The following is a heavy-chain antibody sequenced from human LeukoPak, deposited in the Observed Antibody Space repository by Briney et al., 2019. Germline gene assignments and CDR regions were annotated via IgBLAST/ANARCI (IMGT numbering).Heavy chain of an antibody. CDR3: ARGIAAAGYFDC. CDR1: GGSISSSSYY. CDR2: IYYSGST. V-gene: IGHV4-39*07. J-gene: IGHJ4*02. Sequence: SETLSLTCTVSGGSISSSSYYWGWIRQPPGKGLEWIGSIYYSGSTYYNPSFKSRVNISVDTSKNQFSLELSSVTAADTAVYYWARGIAAAGYFDCWGQGSLVTVCS. D-gene: IGHD6-13*01.